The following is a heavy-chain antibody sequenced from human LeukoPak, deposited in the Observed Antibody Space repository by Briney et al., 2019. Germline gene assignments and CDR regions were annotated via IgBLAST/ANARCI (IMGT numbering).Heavy chain of an antibody. V-gene: IGHV3-48*01. Sequence: PGGSLRLSCAASGFTFSSYSMNLVRQAPGKGLEWVSYISSSSSTIYYADSVKGRFTISRDNAKNSLYLQMNSLRAEDTAVYYCARDRAARFLEWLHLDAFDIWGQGTMVTVSS. D-gene: IGHD3-3*01. CDR3: ARDRAARFLEWLHLDAFDI. CDR1: GFTFSSYS. J-gene: IGHJ3*02. CDR2: ISSSSSTI.